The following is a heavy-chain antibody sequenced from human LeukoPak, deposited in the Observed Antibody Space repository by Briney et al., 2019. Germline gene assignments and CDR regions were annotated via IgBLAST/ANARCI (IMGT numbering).Heavy chain of an antibody. V-gene: IGHV3-30*18. CDR3: AKDYSSYASDY. J-gene: IGHJ4*02. CDR1: GFTFSSYG. D-gene: IGHD2-2*01. CDR2: ISYDGSNK. Sequence: NPGRSLRLSCAASGFTFSSYGMHWVRQAPGKGLEWVAVISYDGSNKYYADSVKGRFTISRDNSKNTPYLQMNSLRAEDTAVYYCAKDYSSYASDYWGQGTLVTVSS.